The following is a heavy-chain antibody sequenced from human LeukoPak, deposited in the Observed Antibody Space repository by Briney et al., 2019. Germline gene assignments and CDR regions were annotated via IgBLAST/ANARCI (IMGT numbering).Heavy chain of an antibody. J-gene: IGHJ5*02. CDR3: AKTASGSYYRFDP. Sequence: GGSLRLSCAASGFTFSSYGMHGVRQAPGKGLEWVAVISYDGSNKYYADSVKGRFTISRDNSKNTLYLQMNSLRAEDTAVYYCAKTASGSYYRFDPWGQGTLVTVSS. CDR2: ISYDGSNK. D-gene: IGHD1-26*01. V-gene: IGHV3-30*18. CDR1: GFTFSSYG.